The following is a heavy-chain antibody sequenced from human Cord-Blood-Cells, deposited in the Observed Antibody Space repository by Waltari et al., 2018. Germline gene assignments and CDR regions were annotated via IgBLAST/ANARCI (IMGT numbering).Heavy chain of an antibody. J-gene: IGHJ4*02. D-gene: IGHD3-22*01. V-gene: IGHV1-18*01. CDR3: ARVYYYDSSGYYPPDY. CDR2: VRAYNGNT. CDR1: GYTFTSYG. Sequence: QVQLVQSGAEVKKPGASVKVSCKASGYTFTSYGISWVRQAPGQGLEWMGWVRAYNGNTNYARKLQVRVTMTTDTSTSTAYMELSSLRSDDTAVYYCARVYYYDSSGYYPPDYWGQGTLVTVSS.